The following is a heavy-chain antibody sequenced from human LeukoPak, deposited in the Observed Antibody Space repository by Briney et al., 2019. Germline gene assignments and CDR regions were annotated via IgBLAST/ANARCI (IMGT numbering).Heavy chain of an antibody. Sequence: ASVKVSCKASGYTFTGYYMHGVRQAPGQGLEWMGWINPNSGGTNYAQKFQGRVTMTRDTSISTAYMELSRLRSDDTAVYYCARWGNYYDSSGIRNWFDPWGQGTLVTVSS. CDR1: GYTFTGYY. J-gene: IGHJ5*02. V-gene: IGHV1-2*02. CDR3: ARWGNYYDSSGIRNWFDP. CDR2: INPNSGGT. D-gene: IGHD3-22*01.